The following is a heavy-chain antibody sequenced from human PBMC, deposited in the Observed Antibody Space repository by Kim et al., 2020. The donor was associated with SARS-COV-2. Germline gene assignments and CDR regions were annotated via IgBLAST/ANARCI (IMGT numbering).Heavy chain of an antibody. D-gene: IGHD4-17*01. CDR1: GGTFSSYA. J-gene: IGHJ6*02. V-gene: IGHV1-69*13. CDR2: IIPIFGTA. Sequence: SVKVSCKASGGTFSSYAISWVRQAPGQGLEWMGGIIPIFGTANYAQKFQGRVTITADESTSTAYMELSSLRSEDTTVYYCARWSTVTHYYYGMDVWGQGTRVTVSS. CDR3: ARWSTVTHYYYGMDV.